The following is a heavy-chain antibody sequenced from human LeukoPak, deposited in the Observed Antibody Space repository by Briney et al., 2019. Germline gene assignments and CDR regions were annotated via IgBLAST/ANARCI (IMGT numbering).Heavy chain of an antibody. CDR1: GYTFTGYY. Sequence: ASVKVSCKASGYTFTGYYMHWVRQAPGQGLEWMGWINPNSGGTNYAQKFQGRVTMTRDMSISTAYMELSRLRSDDTAVYYCARGRGPPNSNRDFYYYYYMDVWGTGTTVTVSS. J-gene: IGHJ6*03. CDR3: ARGRGPPNSNRDFYYYYYMDV. D-gene: IGHD6-13*01. V-gene: IGHV1-2*02. CDR2: INPNSGGT.